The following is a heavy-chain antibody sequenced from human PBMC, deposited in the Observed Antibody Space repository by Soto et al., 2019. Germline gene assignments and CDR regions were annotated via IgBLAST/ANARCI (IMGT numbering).Heavy chain of an antibody. D-gene: IGHD7-27*01. J-gene: IGHJ4*02. CDR3: ARRWGRTFDY. Sequence: PSVTLSLTCTVTGDSISSYYWSWIRQPPGKGLEWIGYIYYSGSTNYNPSLKSRVTISVDTSKNQFYLKLSSVTAADTAVYYCARRWGRTFDYWGQGTLVTVSS. V-gene: IGHV4-59*08. CDR1: GDSISSYY. CDR2: IYYSGST.